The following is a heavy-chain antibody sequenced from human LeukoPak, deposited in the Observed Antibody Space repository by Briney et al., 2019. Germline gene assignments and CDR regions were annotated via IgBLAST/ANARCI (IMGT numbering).Heavy chain of an antibody. Sequence: GGSLRLSCAASGFTFSSYAMHWVRRAPGKGLEWVAVISYDGSNKYYADSVKGRFTISRDNSKNTLYLQMNSLRAEDTAVYYCARNGGYDYYYYYYMDVWGKGTTVTVSS. CDR2: ISYDGSNK. J-gene: IGHJ6*03. V-gene: IGHV3-30*04. CDR1: GFTFSSYA. D-gene: IGHD5-12*01. CDR3: ARNGGYDYYYYYYMDV.